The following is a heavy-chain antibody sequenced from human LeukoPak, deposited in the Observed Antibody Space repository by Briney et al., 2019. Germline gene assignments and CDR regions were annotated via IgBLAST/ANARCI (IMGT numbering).Heavy chain of an antibody. D-gene: IGHD2-2*01. CDR1: GYTFTSYG. J-gene: IGHJ6*04. Sequence: ASVKVSCKASGYTFTSYGISWVRQAPGQGLEWMGWISAYNGNTNYAQKLQGRVTMTTDTSTSTAYMELRSLRSDDTAVYSCARDDADVVVPAAMRVGMDVWGKGTTVTVSS. CDR2: ISAYNGNT. V-gene: IGHV1-18*04. CDR3: ARDDADVVVPAAMRVGMDV.